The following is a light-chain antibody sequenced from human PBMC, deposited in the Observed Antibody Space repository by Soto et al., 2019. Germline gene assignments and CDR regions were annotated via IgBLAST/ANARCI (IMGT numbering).Light chain of an antibody. CDR3: QQYGSSPRYT. CDR2: GAA. Sequence: EIVLTQSPGTLSLSPGESVTLSCRASQSVSASYIAWYQQKPGQAPRLLIYGAASRATGIPNGFSGSGSGTDFTLTISRLEPEDFAVYYCQQYGSSPRYTFGQGTKLEIK. V-gene: IGKV3-20*01. J-gene: IGKJ2*01. CDR1: QSVSASY.